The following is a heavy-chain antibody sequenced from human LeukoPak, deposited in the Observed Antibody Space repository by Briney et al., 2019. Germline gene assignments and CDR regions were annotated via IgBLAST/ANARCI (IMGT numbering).Heavy chain of an antibody. J-gene: IGHJ3*02. CDR3: ARDSRNYYDSRGGGDEAFDI. CDR2: INPNSGGA. V-gene: IGHV1-2*02. Sequence: ASVKVSCKTSGYTFTGYYIQWVRQAPGQGLEWMGWINPNSGGASYVQKFQGRVTITSDTSISTAYMELSSLRSDGTAVYYCARDSRNYYDSRGGGDEAFDIWGQGTMVTVSS. D-gene: IGHD3-22*01. CDR1: GYTFTGYY.